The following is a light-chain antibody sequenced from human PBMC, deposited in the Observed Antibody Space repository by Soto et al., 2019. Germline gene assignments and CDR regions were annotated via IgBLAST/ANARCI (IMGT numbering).Light chain of an antibody. J-gene: IGKJ5*01. CDR2: DTS. CDR1: QSVNTY. V-gene: IGKV3-11*01. CDR3: QRRSSWPPIT. Sequence: EIVLTQSPATLSLSPGERATLSCRASQSVNTYLAWYQHKPGQAPRLLIFDTSTRAPGIPARFSGSGSGTDFTLTISSLEPEDFAVYYCQRRSSWPPITFGQGTRLEIK.